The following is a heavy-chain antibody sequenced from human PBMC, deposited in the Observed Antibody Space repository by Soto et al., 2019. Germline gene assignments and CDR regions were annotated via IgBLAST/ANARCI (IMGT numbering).Heavy chain of an antibody. CDR1: SGSISSSNW. J-gene: IGHJ5*02. Sequence: QVQLQESGPGLVKPSGTLSLTCAVSSGSISSSNWWSWVRQPPGKGLEWIGEIYHSGSTNYNPSLQSRVTIAVDKSKNQFSLKLSSVTAADTAVYYCARAARYYGDYIWFDPWGQGTLVTVSS. D-gene: IGHD4-17*01. CDR2: IYHSGST. CDR3: ARAARYYGDYIWFDP. V-gene: IGHV4-4*02.